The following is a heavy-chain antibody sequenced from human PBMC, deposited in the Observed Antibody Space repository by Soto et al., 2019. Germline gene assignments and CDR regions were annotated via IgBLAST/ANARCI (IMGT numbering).Heavy chain of an antibody. CDR2: IFSNDEK. V-gene: IGHV2-26*01. D-gene: IGHD6-13*01. J-gene: IGHJ3*02. Sequence: QVTLKESGPVLVKPTETLTLTCTVSGFSLSNARMGVSWIRQPPGKALEWPAHIFSNDEKSYSTSLKSRLTNXXDXSXXHVVLTMTNMDPVDTATYYCARTQIAAAGRDAFDIWGQGTMVTVSS. CDR1: GFSLSNARMG. CDR3: ARTQIAAAGRDAFDI.